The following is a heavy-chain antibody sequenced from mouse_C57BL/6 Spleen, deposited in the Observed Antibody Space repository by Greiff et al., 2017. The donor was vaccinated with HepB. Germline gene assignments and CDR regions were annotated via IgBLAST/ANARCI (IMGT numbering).Heavy chain of an antibody. CDR1: GFTFSDYY. CDR2: ISNGGGST. V-gene: IGHV5-12*01. J-gene: IGHJ4*01. Sequence: DVQLVESGGGLVQPGGSLKLSCAASGFTFSDYYMYWVRQTPEKRLEWVAYISNGGGSTYYPDTVKGRFTISRDNAKNTLYLQMSRLKSEDTAMYYCARHYYDGSSYYAMDYWGQGTSVTVSS. D-gene: IGHD1-1*01. CDR3: ARHYYDGSSYYAMDY.